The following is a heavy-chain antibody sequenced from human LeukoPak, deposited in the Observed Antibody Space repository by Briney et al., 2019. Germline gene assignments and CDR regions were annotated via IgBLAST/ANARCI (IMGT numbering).Heavy chain of an antibody. Sequence: GGSLRLSCAASGFTFSTYWMHWVRQTPGEGLVWVSRINTDGRSTSYADSVKGRFTISRDNAKNTLYLQMNSLRAEDTAVYYCARGDSSGYGPDHWGQGTLVTVSS. CDR1: GFTFSTYW. V-gene: IGHV3-74*01. CDR3: ARGDSSGYGPDH. D-gene: IGHD3-22*01. CDR2: INTDGRST. J-gene: IGHJ5*02.